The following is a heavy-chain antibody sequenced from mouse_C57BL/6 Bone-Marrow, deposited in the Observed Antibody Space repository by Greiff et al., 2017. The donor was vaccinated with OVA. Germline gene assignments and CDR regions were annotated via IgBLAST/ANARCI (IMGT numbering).Heavy chain of an antibody. CDR3: ARNIYDGYYYYAMDY. CDR2: IYWDDDK. CDR1: GFSLSTSGMG. V-gene: IGHV8-12*01. D-gene: IGHD2-3*01. Sequence: QVTLKESGPGILQSSQTLSLTCSFSGFSLSTSGMGVSWIRQPSGKGLEWLAHIYWDDDKRYNPSLKSRLTISKDTSRNQVFLKITSVDTADTATYYCARNIYDGYYYYAMDYWGQGTSVTVSS. J-gene: IGHJ4*01.